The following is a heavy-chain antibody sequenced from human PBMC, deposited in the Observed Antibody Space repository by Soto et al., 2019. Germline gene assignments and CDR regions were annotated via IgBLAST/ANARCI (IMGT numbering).Heavy chain of an antibody. CDR2: IYYSGST. CDR3: GTMPIVVEPAPMDV. J-gene: IGHJ6*02. CDR1: GGSISSGDYY. V-gene: IGHV4-30-4*01. D-gene: IGHD2-2*01. Sequence: KASETLSLTCTVSGGSISSGDYYWSWIRQPPGKGLEWIGYIYYSGSTSYNASLKSRTSISADPSNNQFSLKLYSLTAADTAVYFCGTMPIVVEPAPMDVWGPGTSVTGSS.